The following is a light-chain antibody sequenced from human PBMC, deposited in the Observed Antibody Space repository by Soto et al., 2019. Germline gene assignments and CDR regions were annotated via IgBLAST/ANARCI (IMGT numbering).Light chain of an antibody. V-gene: IGLV2-14*01. CDR1: TSDIHDFNS. CDR3: TSYTAKNTLV. Sequence: QSVLTQPASVSGSPGQSITISCSGPTSDIHDFNSISWYRHHPGKAPRLIVYDVNKRPSGISPRFSGSKSGLTASLTISGLQGEDEADYFCTSYTAKNTLVFGTGTKV. J-gene: IGLJ1*01. CDR2: DVN.